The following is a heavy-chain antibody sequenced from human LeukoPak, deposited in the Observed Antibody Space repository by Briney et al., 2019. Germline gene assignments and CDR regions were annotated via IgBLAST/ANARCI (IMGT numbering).Heavy chain of an antibody. V-gene: IGHV3-30*02. CDR2: IRYDGSNK. CDR1: GFTFSSYG. D-gene: IGHD3-22*01. CDR3: AKDSIHYYDRKTLWY. J-gene: IGHJ4*02. Sequence: GGSLRLSCAASGFTFSSYGMHWVRQAPGKGLEWVAFIRYDGSNKYYADSVKGRFTISRDNSKNTLYLQMNSLRAEDTAVYYCAKDSIHYYDRKTLWYWGQGTLVTVSS.